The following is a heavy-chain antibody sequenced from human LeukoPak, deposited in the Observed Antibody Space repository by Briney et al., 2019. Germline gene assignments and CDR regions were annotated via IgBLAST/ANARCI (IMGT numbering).Heavy chain of an antibody. V-gene: IGHV4-31*03. CDR1: GGSISSGGYY. J-gene: IGHJ4*02. CDR2: IYYSGST. Sequence: SSETLSLTCTVSGGSISSGGYYWSWIRQHPGKGLEWIGYIYYSGSTYYNPSLKSRVTISVDTSKNQFSLKLSSVTAADTAVYYCARDLEEGYFDYWGQGTLVTVSS. CDR3: ARDLEEGYFDY.